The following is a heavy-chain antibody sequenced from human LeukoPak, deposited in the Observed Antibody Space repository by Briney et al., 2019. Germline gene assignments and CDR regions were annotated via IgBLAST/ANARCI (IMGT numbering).Heavy chain of an antibody. D-gene: IGHD3-3*01. CDR1: GGSISSYY. J-gene: IGHJ5*02. V-gene: IGHV4-59*01. CDR3: ARDHANYDFWSGYYTGRTNWFDP. CDR2: IYYSGST. Sequence: PSETLSLTCTVSGGSISSYYWSWIRQPPGKGLEWIGYIYYSGSTNYNPSLKSRVTISVDTSKSQFSLKLSSVTAADTAVYYCARDHANYDFWSGYYTGRTNWFDPWGQGTLVTVSS.